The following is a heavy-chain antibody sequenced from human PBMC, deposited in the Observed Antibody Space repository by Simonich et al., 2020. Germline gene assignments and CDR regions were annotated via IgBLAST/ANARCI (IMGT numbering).Heavy chain of an antibody. Sequence: EVQLVESGGGLVKPGGSLRLSCAASGFTFSSYSMTWVRQAPGKGAEVAPFSSRLSSYIYYAAPVKGRFTVSRDNTKNSLYLQMNSLRAEDTAVYYCARANERDYWGQGTLVTVSS. V-gene: IGHV3-21*05. CDR1: GFTFSSYS. D-gene: IGHD1-1*01. CDR3: ARANERDY. CDR2: SSRLSSYI. J-gene: IGHJ4*02.